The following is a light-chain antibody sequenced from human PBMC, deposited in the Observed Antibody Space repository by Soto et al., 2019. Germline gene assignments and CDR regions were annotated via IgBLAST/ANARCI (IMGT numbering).Light chain of an antibody. Sequence: EIVMTQSPATLSVSPGDRATLSCMASQSVDNDLAWYQQKPGQPPRLLIYEASTRATGIPARFSGSQSGTEFTLTISSLLSEDFAVYSCQQYNNWPLTFGGGTKVEIK. V-gene: IGKV3D-15*01. CDR3: QQYNNWPLT. J-gene: IGKJ4*01. CDR2: EAS. CDR1: QSVDND.